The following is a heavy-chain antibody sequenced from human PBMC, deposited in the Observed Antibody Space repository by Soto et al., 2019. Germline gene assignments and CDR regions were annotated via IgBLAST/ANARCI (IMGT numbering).Heavy chain of an antibody. V-gene: IGHV4-39*01. D-gene: IGHD5-18*01. CDR1: RGSISCSSSN. CDR2: IYYSGST. J-gene: IGHJ6*02. Sequence: PSVTMSLTCTVARGSISCSSSNSGSIRQPPGKGLEWIGSIYYSGSTYYNPSLKSRVTISVDTSKNQFSLKLSSVTAADTAVYYCASRGYSYGRYYYYGMDVWGQGTTVT. CDR3: ASRGYSYGRYYYYGMDV.